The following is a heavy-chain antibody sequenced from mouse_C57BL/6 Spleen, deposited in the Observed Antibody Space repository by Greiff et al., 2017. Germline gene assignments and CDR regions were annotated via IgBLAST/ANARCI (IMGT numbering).Heavy chain of an antibody. Sequence: EVKLMESGGGLVKPGGSLKLSCAASGFTFSDYGMHWVRQAPEKGLEWVAYISSGSSTIYYADTVKGRFTISRDNAKNTLFLQMTSLRSEDTAMYYCAREGYYYGSSYEGWYFDVWGTGTTVTVSS. CDR1: GFTFSDYG. D-gene: IGHD1-1*01. J-gene: IGHJ1*03. CDR3: AREGYYYGSSYEGWYFDV. CDR2: ISSGSSTI. V-gene: IGHV5-17*01.